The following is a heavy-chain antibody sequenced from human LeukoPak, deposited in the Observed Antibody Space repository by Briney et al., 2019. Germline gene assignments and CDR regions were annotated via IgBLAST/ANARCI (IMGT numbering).Heavy chain of an antibody. D-gene: IGHD3-10*01. CDR3: ANYFYGSGSLFDY. V-gene: IGHV4-59*08. CDR2: ISYSGST. J-gene: IGHJ4*02. CDR1: GGSISRSY. Sequence: SEALSLNCTVSGGSISRSYWSWIRQPPGKGLEWIGYISYSGSTNCNPSLKSRVTMSIDTSKNQFSLKLSSVTAAATAVYYCANYFYGSGSLFDYWGQGTLVTVSS.